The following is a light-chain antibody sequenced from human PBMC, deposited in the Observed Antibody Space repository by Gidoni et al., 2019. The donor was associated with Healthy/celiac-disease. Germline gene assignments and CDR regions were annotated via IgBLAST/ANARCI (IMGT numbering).Light chain of an antibody. V-gene: IGKV3-11*01. CDR1: QSVSSY. J-gene: IGKJ4*01. CDR3: QQRSNWPLT. CDR2: DAS. Sequence: EIVLTQSPATLSLSPGERATLSCRASQSVSSYLAWYQQNPGQAPRLLIYDASNRATGIPARFSGSGSGTDFTLPLSILEPEYFAVYYCQQRSNWPLTFGGGTKVEIK.